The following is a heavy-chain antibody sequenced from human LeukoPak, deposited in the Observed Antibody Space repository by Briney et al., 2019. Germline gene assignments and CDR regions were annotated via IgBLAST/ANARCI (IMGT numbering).Heavy chain of an antibody. CDR2: IRCSGSTI. CDR1: GFTFDDYV. D-gene: IGHD3-10*01. Sequence: GGSLTLSCAASGFTFDDYVMHGVRPAPARGVAGVSHIRCSGSTIYYADSVKGRFTISRDNAKNSLYLQMNSLRAEDTAVYYCAELGITRSGGVWGKGKAVTVSS. J-gene: IGHJ6*03. V-gene: IGHV3-48*03. CDR3: AELGITRSGGV.